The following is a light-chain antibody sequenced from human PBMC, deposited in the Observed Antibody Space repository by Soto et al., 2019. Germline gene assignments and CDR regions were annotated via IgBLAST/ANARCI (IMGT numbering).Light chain of an antibody. J-gene: IGKJ2*01. V-gene: IGKV3-20*01. CDR1: QIVSSTY. CDR3: QQYGSSPLYT. Sequence: EIVLTQSPDTLSLSPGERATLSCRASQIVSSTYLAWYQQKPGQAPRLLIYGASSRATGIPDRFSGSRSGTDFTLTISRLEPEDFAVHYCQQYGSSPLYTFGQRTKLEIK. CDR2: GAS.